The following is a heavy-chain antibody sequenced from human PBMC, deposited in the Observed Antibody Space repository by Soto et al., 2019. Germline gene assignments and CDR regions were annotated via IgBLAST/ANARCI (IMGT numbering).Heavy chain of an antibody. CDR3: ARGQWGAARRNYYYYMDV. Sequence: ASVKVSCKASGYTFTSYAMHWVRQAPGQRLEWMGWINAGNGNTKYSQKFQGRVTITRDTSASTAYMELSSLRSEDTAVYYCARGQWGAARRNYYYYMDVWGKGTKVTVSS. D-gene: IGHD6-6*01. J-gene: IGHJ6*03. V-gene: IGHV1-3*01. CDR1: GYTFTSYA. CDR2: INAGNGNT.